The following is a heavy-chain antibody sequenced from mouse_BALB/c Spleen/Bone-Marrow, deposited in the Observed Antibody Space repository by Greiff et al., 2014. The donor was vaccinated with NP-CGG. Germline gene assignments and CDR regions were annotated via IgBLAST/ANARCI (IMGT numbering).Heavy chain of an antibody. CDR2: ICAGGST. V-gene: IGHV2-9*02. CDR1: GFSLTSYG. J-gene: IGHJ4*01. Sequence: VMLVESGPGLVAPSQSLSITCTVSGFSLTSYGVHWVRQPPGKGLEWLGVICAGGSTNYNSAVMSRLSINKDNSKSQVFLKMNSLQTDYTAIDYCSSDGGGAMDYWGQGTSVTVSS. CDR3: SSDGGGAMDY.